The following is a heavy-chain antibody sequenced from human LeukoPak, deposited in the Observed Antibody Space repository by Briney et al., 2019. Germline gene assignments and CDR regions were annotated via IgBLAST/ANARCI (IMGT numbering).Heavy chain of an antibody. CDR1: GGTFSSYA. V-gene: IGHV1-69*04. CDR3: ARIVVVTAVWGYYFDY. CDR2: IIPILGIA. Sequence: SVKVSCKASGGTFSSYAISWVRQAPGQGLEWMGRIIPILGIANYAQKFQGRVTITADKSTSTAYMELRSLRSDDTAVYYCARIVVVTAVWGYYFDYWGQGTLVTVSS. J-gene: IGHJ4*02. D-gene: IGHD2-21*02.